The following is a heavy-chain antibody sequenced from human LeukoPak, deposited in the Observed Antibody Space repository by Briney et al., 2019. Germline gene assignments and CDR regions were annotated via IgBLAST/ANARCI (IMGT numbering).Heavy chain of an antibody. J-gene: IGHJ4*02. CDR2: IYYSGST. V-gene: IGHV4-59*12. D-gene: IGHD4-23*01. CDR1: GGSISSYY. Sequence: PSETLSLTCTVSGGSISSYYWSWIRQPPGKGLEWIGYIYYSGSTYYNPSLKSRVTISVDTSKNQFSLKLSSVTAADTAVYYCARLWGADYGGNDYWGQGTLVTVSS. CDR3: ARLWGADYGGNDY.